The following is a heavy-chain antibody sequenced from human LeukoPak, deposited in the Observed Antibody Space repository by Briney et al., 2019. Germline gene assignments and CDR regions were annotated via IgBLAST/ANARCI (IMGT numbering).Heavy chain of an antibody. J-gene: IGHJ4*02. CDR3: ARDLGYSSGHPFDY. Sequence: GTSLRLSCAPSGFTFSSYGMHWVRQAPGKGLEWVALIWYEGSNKYYADSVKGRFTISRDNSKNTLYLQMNSLRAEDTAVYYCARDLGYSSGHPFDYWGQGTLVTVS. CDR2: IWYEGSNK. V-gene: IGHV3-33*01. D-gene: IGHD6-19*01. CDR1: GFTFSSYG.